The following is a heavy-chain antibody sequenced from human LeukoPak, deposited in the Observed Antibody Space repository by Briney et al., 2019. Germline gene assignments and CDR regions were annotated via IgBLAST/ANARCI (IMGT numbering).Heavy chain of an antibody. D-gene: IGHD6-19*01. CDR2: ISGSGDST. Sequence: GGSLRLSCAASGFTFRSYAMSWVRQAPGKGLEWVSGISGSGDSTYYAGSVKGRFSISRDNSKNTLWLQMNSLKDEDTAVYYCAKDPRAGSGWGSFDYWGQGTLVTVSS. J-gene: IGHJ4*02. CDR1: GFTFRSYA. CDR3: AKDPRAGSGWGSFDY. V-gene: IGHV3-23*01.